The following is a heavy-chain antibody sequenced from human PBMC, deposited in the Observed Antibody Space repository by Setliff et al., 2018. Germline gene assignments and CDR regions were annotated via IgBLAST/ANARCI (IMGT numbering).Heavy chain of an antibody. CDR2: LSFAGDA. D-gene: IGHD3-16*01. J-gene: IGHJ4*02. Sequence: PSETLSLTCAVSYYSISSGYYWAWIRQTPGKGLEWVGSLSFAGDAYYNPSLKSRVTMSLDTSKNQFSLRVKSVTAADTALYSCARDPGFRSGTWALDNWGQGTLVTVSS. V-gene: IGHV4-38-2*02. CDR3: ARDPGFRSGTWALDN. CDR1: YYSISSGYY.